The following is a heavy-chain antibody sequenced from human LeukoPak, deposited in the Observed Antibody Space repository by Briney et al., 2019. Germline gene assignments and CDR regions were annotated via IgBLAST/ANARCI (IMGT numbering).Heavy chain of an antibody. V-gene: IGHV4-30-2*01. J-gene: IGHJ4*02. D-gene: IGHD1-26*01. CDR2: IYHSGST. Sequence: SETLSLTCTVSGDSISSDNYYWTWIRQPPGQGLEWIGYIYHSGSTYYNPSLKSRVTISVDTSKNHFSLKLRPVTAADTAVYYCATLRSWSPDYFDHWGQGTLVTVSS. CDR1: GDSISSDNYY. CDR3: ATLRSWSPDYFDH.